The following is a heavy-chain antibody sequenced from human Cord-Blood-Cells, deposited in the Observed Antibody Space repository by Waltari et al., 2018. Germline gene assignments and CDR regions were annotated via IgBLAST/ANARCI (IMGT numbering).Heavy chain of an antibody. CDR1: GYTFTGYY. D-gene: IGHD2-2*01. V-gene: IGHV1-2*02. CDR2: INPNSGGT. Sequence: QVQLVQSGAEVKKPGASVKVSCKASGYTFTGYYMHWVRQAPGQGLEWMGWINPNSGGTNDAKKFQGRVTMTRDTSISTAYMELSRLRSDDTAVYYCAREDIVVVPDAFDIWGQGTMVTVSS. CDR3: AREDIVVVPDAFDI. J-gene: IGHJ3*02.